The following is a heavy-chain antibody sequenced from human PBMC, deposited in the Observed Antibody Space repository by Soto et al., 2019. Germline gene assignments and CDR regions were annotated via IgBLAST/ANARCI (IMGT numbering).Heavy chain of an antibody. Sequence: QITLKEAGPTLVKPTETLTLTCTFSGFSFTTTRLGVGWTRQPPGKALEWVAIIYWDGESRYNPLLRRRLTLTEDTSKNQVVLTITNMDPKDTTTYYCALMDSTGTTTYFDSWGQGTPVTVAS. CDR1: GFSFTTTRLG. CDR2: IYWDGES. J-gene: IGHJ4*02. D-gene: IGHD1-1*01. V-gene: IGHV2-5*02. CDR3: ALMDSTGTTTYFDS.